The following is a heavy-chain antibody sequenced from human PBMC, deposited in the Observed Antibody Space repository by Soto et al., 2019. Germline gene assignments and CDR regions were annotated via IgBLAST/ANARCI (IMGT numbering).Heavy chain of an antibody. V-gene: IGHV3-30*18. Sequence: GGSLRLSCAASGFTFSSYGMHWVRQAPGKGLEWVAVISYDGSNKYYADSVKGRFTISRDNSKNTLYLQMNSLRAEDTAVYYCAKDQEGLVYDFWSGSNPDYWAQETLVTVSS. CDR3: AKDQEGLVYDFWSGSNPDY. CDR1: GFTFSSYG. CDR2: ISYDGSNK. D-gene: IGHD3-3*01. J-gene: IGHJ4*02.